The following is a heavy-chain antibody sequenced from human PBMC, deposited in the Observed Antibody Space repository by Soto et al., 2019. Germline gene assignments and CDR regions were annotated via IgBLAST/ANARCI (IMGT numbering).Heavy chain of an antibody. J-gene: IGHJ4*02. D-gene: IGHD1-1*01. Sequence: SETLSLTCSVSGFAISRGYYWSWVRQPPGKGLEWIGSIYPSVSSYHNPSLATRLRLSIDTSKNQFTLNLTSVTAADTALYFCAREKVGTTFSDNWGQGIQVTSPQ. CDR1: GFAISRGYY. CDR2: IYPSVSS. V-gene: IGHV4-38-2*02. CDR3: AREKVGTTFSDN.